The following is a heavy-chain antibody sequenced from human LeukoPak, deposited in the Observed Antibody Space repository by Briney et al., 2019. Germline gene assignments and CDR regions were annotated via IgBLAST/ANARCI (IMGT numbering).Heavy chain of an antibody. CDR1: GGSISGYY. CDR3: ARYDRDSPTYFDY. Sequence: PSETLSPTCTVSGGSISGYYWSWIRQPPGKGLEYIGYIYYSGSTNYNPSLKSRVSISIDTSKNQFSLRLSSVTAADTAVYFCARYDRDSPTYFDYWGQGTLVTVSS. D-gene: IGHD3-9*01. CDR2: IYYSGST. V-gene: IGHV4-59*08. J-gene: IGHJ4*02.